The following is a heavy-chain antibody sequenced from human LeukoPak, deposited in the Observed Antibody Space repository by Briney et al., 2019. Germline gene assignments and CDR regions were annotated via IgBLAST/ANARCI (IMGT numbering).Heavy chain of an antibody. CDR1: GFTFSSYA. CDR2: ISGSGGST. D-gene: IGHD5-24*01. CDR3: ARLRGMATTTGY. V-gene: IGHV3-23*01. Sequence: GGSLRLSCAASGFTFSSYAMSWVRQAPGKGLEWVSAISGSGGSTYYADSVKGRFTISRDNSKNTLYLQMNSLRAEDTAVYYCARLRGMATTTGYWGQGTLVTVSS. J-gene: IGHJ4*02.